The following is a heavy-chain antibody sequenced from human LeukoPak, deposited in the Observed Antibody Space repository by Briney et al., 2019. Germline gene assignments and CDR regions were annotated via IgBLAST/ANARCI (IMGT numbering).Heavy chain of an antibody. J-gene: IGHJ5*02. CDR1: GYTFTSYG. D-gene: IGHD4-11*01. CDR3: ARVVVTTVTTQGFDP. V-gene: IGHV1-18*01. Sequence: GASVKVSCKASGYTFTSYGISWVRQAPGQGLEWMGWISAYNGNTNYAQKLQGRVTMTTDTSTSTAYMELRSLRSDGTAVYYCARVVVTTVTTQGFDPWGQGTLVTVSS. CDR2: ISAYNGNT.